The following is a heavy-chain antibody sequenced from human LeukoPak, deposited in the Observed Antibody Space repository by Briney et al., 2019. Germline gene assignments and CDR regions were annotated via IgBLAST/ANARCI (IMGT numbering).Heavy chain of an antibody. V-gene: IGHV3-53*01. Sequence: GGSLRLSCAASGFTVSSNYMSWVRQAPGKGLEWVSVIYSGGSTYYADSVKGRFTISRDNAKNSLYLQMNSLRAEDTAVYYCARDEVEFTFDYWGQGTLVTVSS. D-gene: IGHD3-10*01. CDR3: ARDEVEFTFDY. CDR2: IYSGGST. CDR1: GFTVSSNY. J-gene: IGHJ4*02.